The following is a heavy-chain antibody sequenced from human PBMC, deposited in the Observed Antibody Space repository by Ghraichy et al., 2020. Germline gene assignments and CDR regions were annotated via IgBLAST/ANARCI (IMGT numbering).Heavy chain of an antibody. CDR3: AREGTAMAHYGMDV. D-gene: IGHD5-18*01. CDR2: INPNSGGT. J-gene: IGHJ6*02. Sequence: ASVKVSCKASGYTFTGYYMHWVRQAPGQGLEWMGWINPNSGGTNYAQKFQGWVTMTRDTSISTAYMELSRLRSDDTAVYYCAREGTAMAHYGMDVWGQGTTVTVSS. V-gene: IGHV1-2*04. CDR1: GYTFTGYY.